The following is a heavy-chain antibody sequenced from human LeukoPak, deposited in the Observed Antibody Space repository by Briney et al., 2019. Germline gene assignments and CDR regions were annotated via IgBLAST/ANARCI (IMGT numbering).Heavy chain of an antibody. V-gene: IGHV1-18*01. J-gene: IGHJ6*02. CDR2: ISAYNGNT. CDR3: ARDSSIAVAGIMRNYYYYGMDV. Sequence: ASVKVSCKASGYTFTSYGISWVRQAPGQGLEWMGWISAYNGNTNYAQKLQGRVTMTTDTSTSTAYMELRSLRSDDTAVYYCARDSSIAVAGIMRNYYYYGMDVWGQGTTVTVSS. CDR1: GYTFTSYG. D-gene: IGHD6-19*01.